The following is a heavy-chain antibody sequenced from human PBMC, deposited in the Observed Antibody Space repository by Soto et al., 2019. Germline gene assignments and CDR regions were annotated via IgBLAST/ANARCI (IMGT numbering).Heavy chain of an antibody. D-gene: IGHD1-26*01. V-gene: IGHV3-21*01. CDR2: ISSSSSYI. Sequence: PGGSLRLSCAASGFTFSSYSMNWVRQAPGKGLEWVSSISSSSSYIYYADSVKGRFTISRDNAKNSLYLQINSLKAEDTAVYYCARTSSGSPSYYGMDVWGQGTTVTVSS. CDR1: GFTFSSYS. CDR3: ARTSSGSPSYYGMDV. J-gene: IGHJ6*02.